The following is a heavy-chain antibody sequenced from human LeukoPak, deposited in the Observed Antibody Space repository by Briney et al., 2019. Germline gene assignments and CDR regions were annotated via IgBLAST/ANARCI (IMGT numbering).Heavy chain of an antibody. D-gene: IGHD2-21*01. CDR1: GFTFSSYS. V-gene: IGHV3-21*01. CDR3: ARVYSGDGYFDY. Sequence: GGSLRLSCAASGFTFSSYSMNWVRQAPGKGLEWVSSISSSSSYIYYADSVKGRFTISRDNSKNTLYLQMNSLRAEDTAVYYCARVYSGDGYFDYWGQGTLVTVSS. CDR2: ISSSSSYI. J-gene: IGHJ4*02.